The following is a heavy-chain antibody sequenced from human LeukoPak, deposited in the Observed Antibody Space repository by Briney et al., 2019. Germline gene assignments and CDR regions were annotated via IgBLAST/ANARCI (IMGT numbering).Heavy chain of an antibody. J-gene: IGHJ6*02. CDR2: IDPSDSYT. CDR3: ARHFLGELPDMDV. D-gene: IGHD1-26*01. Sequence: GESLKISCKGSGYSFTSYWISWVRPMPGKGLEWMGRIDPSDSYTKYSPSFQGHVTISGDESISTAYLQWSSLKASDTAMYYCARHFLGELPDMDVWGQGTTVTVSS. CDR1: GYSFTSYW. V-gene: IGHV5-10-1*01.